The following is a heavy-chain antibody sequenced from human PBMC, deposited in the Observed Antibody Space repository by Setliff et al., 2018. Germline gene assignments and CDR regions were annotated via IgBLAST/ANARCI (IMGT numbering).Heavy chain of an antibody. CDR3: ARTHCTTTSCFYFHY. Sequence: NPSETLSLTCTVSGASVTSFDYYWSWIRQPPGKGLEYIGHISHGVSTSYSPSLKSRFSISADTSKNQFSLKLTSVTAADTAVYYCARTHCTTTSCFYFHYWGQGTVVTVSS. D-gene: IGHD2-2*01. V-gene: IGHV4-30-4*01. CDR1: GASVTSFDYY. J-gene: IGHJ4*02. CDR2: ISHGVST.